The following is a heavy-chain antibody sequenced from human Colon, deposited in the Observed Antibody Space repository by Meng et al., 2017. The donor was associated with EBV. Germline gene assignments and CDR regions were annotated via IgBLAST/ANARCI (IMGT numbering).Heavy chain of an antibody. J-gene: IGHJ4*02. Sequence: QGQLQESGPGLVKPLQTLPLTCTVSGGSVSSGGYYWTWIRQHPGKGLEWFGHIYYSGSTFYNPSLKRRVIISIDTSKNQFSLNLRSVTAADTAVYYCARVSSGWDYFDYWGQETLVTVSS. D-gene: IGHD6-19*01. V-gene: IGHV4-31*03. CDR1: GGSVSSGGYY. CDR2: IYYSGST. CDR3: ARVSSGWDYFDY.